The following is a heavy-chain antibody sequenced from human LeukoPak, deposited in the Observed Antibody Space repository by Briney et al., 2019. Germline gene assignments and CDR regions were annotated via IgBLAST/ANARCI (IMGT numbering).Heavy chain of an antibody. Sequence: PGGSLRLSCTTSGFTFGDFAMSWFRQAPGKGLEWVGFIRSVNYGGAVEYAASVKGRFTISRDDSRRVAYLQMDGLRTEDTALYYCPKNQLGGDPNDYYSYNREVWGKGTTVTVSS. J-gene: IGHJ6*03. CDR3: PKNQLGGDPNDYYSYNREV. CDR1: GFTFGDFA. CDR2: IRSVNYGGAV. V-gene: IGHV3-49*03. D-gene: IGHD3-16*01.